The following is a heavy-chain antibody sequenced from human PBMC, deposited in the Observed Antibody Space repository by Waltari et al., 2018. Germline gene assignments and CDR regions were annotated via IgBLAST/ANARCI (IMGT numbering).Heavy chain of an antibody. CDR1: AYTFSTYG. V-gene: IGHV1-18*01. CDR3: ATAVGGNMEFDS. Sequence: QVHLVQSGAEVKTPGASVKVSCKAPAYTFSTYGLTWVRQAPGQGLEWLGWISAHDGNTNYAPSLQDRVTLTTDTSTYTAYMELNSLRPDDTAVYYCATAVGGNMEFDSWGHGSLVTVSS. CDR2: ISAHDGNT. J-gene: IGHJ4*01. D-gene: IGHD6-19*01.